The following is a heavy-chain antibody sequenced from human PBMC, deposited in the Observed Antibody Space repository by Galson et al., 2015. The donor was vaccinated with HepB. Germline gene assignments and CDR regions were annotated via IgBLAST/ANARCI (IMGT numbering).Heavy chain of an antibody. CDR2: IWYDGSNK. CDR1: GFTFSSYG. Sequence: SLRLSCAASGFTFSSYGMHWVRQAPGKGLEWVAVIWYDGSNKYYADSVKGRFTISRDNSKNTLYLQMNSLRAEDTAVYHCARGGWELHPEGLLDYWGQGTLVTVSS. CDR3: ARGGWELHPEGLLDY. J-gene: IGHJ4*02. D-gene: IGHD1-26*01. V-gene: IGHV3-33*01.